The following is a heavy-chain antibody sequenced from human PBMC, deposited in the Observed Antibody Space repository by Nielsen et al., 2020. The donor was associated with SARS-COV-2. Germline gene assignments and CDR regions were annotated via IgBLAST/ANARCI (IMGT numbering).Heavy chain of an antibody. CDR3: ARGDYSNPNY. V-gene: IGHV1-2*06. J-gene: IGHJ4*02. Sequence: ASVKVSCKASGYRFTAYSMHWVRQAPGQGPEWMGRIDPHSGGTTYAQKFQGGVTMTRDTSINTAYMELTRLRSDDTAVYYCARGDYSNPNYWGQGSLVTVSS. CDR2: IDPHSGGT. CDR1: GYRFTAYS. D-gene: IGHD4-11*01.